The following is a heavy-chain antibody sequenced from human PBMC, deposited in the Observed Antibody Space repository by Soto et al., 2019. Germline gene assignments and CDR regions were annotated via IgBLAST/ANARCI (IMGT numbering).Heavy chain of an antibody. J-gene: IGHJ4*02. CDR1: GGSFSGYY. CDR3: ARGGHPGTTSSRYYFDY. V-gene: IGHV4-34*01. CDR2: INHSGST. D-gene: IGHD1-7*01. Sequence: SETLSLTCAVYGGSFSGYYWSWIRQPPGKGLEWIGEINHSGSTNYNPSLKSRVTISVDTSKNQFSLKLSSVTAADTAVYYCARGGHPGTTSSRYYFDYWGQGTLVTVSS.